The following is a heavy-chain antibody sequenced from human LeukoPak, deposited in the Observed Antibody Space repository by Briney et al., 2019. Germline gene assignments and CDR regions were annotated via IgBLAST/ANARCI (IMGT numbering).Heavy chain of an antibody. Sequence: SETLSLTCAVSGDSISRYYWSWIRQPPGKGLEYIGYIYSSGATNYSPSLASRVTISLDTSKNRFSLELSAVTAADTAVYYCARGRDDLLRYFYLDVWGKGTTVTVSS. CDR3: ARGRDDLLRYFYLDV. J-gene: IGHJ6*03. D-gene: IGHD3-9*01. CDR1: GDSISRYY. V-gene: IGHV4-59*01. CDR2: IYSSGAT.